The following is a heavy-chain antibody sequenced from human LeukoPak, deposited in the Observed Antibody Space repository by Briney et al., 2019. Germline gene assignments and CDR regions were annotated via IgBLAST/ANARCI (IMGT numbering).Heavy chain of an antibody. J-gene: IGHJ4*02. V-gene: IGHV1-69*13. Sequence: SVKVSCTASGGTFSSYAISWVRQAPGQGLEWMGGIIPIFGTANYAQKFQGRVTITADESTSTAYMELSSLRSEDTAVYYCATGHDSSGYGGFDYWGQGTLVTVSS. D-gene: IGHD3-22*01. CDR2: IIPIFGTA. CDR3: ATGHDSSGYGGFDY. CDR1: GGTFSSYA.